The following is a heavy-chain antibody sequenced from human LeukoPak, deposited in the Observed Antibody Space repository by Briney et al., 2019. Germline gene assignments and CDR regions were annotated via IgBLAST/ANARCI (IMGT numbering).Heavy chain of an antibody. CDR1: GFTFNRYW. Sequence: GGSLRLSCAASGFTFNRYWMHWVRQAPGKGLVWVSRINSDGSSTSYADSVKGRFTISRDNAKNTLYLQMNSLRAEDTAVYYCAREGKSMVRGVTHYYYYYMDVWGRGTTVTISS. CDR2: INSDGSST. V-gene: IGHV3-74*01. D-gene: IGHD3-10*01. J-gene: IGHJ6*03. CDR3: AREGKSMVRGVTHYYYYYMDV.